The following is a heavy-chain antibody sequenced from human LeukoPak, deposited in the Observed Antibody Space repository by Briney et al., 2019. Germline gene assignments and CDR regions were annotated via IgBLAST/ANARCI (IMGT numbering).Heavy chain of an antibody. J-gene: IGHJ4*02. V-gene: IGHV3-48*02. CDR2: ISSGSGNL. CDR1: GFTFSSYS. Sequence: PGGSLRLSCVASGFTFSSYSLNWVRRASGKGLEWVSYISSGSGNLNYADSVKGRFTISRDDAKNSLNLQMNSLRDEDTAVYYCARDKDWGFDYWGQGTLVTVSS. CDR3: ARDKDWGFDY. D-gene: IGHD7-27*01.